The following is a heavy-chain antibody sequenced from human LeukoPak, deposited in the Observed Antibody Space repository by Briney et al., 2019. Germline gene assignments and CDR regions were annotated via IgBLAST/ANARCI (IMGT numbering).Heavy chain of an antibody. CDR2: IYYSGST. J-gene: IGHJ5*02. CDR3: ARGSHSGPYYDILTPSDWFDP. V-gene: IGHV4-39*07. D-gene: IGHD3-9*01. CDR1: GGSISSSSYY. Sequence: PSETLSLTCTVSGGSISSSSYYWGWIRQPPGKGLEWIGSIYYSGSTYYNPSLKSRVTISVDTSKNQFSLKLSSVTAADTAVYYCARGSHSGPYYDILTPSDWFDPWGQGTLVTVSS.